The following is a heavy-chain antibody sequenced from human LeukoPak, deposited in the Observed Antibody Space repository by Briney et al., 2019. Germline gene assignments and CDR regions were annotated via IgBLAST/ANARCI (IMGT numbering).Heavy chain of an antibody. CDR2: INSDGSWT. CDR1: GNYW. J-gene: IGHJ4*02. CDR3: VSFYETY. Sequence: GGSLRLSCAASGNYWMHWVRQAPGKGLVWVSHINSDGSWTSYADSVKGRFTISKDNAKNTVYLQMNNLRAEDTAVYYCVSFYETYWGRGTLVTVS. D-gene: IGHD2-2*01. V-gene: IGHV3-74*01.